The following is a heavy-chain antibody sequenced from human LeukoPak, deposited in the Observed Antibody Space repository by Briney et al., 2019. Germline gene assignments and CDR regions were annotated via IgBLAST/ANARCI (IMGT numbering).Heavy chain of an antibody. CDR1: GGSISSYY. J-gene: IGHJ4*02. V-gene: IGHV4-59*01. CDR3: ARGGRITMITY. D-gene: IGHD3-22*01. CDR2: IYYSGSTNSSGST. Sequence: SETLSLTCTVSGGSISSYYWNWMRQPPGKGLEWIGYIYYSGSTNSSGSTNYNPSLKSRATILVDTSKNQFSLKLTSVTAADTAVFPCARGGRITMITYWGQGTLVTVSS.